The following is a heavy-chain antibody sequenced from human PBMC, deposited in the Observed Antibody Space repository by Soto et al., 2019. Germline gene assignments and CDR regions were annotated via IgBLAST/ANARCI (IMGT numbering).Heavy chain of an antibody. J-gene: IGHJ5*02. Sequence: QVQLQESGPGLVKPSQTLSLTCTVSGGSISSGGYYWSWIRQHPGKGLEWIGYIYYSGSTYYNPSLKSRVTISVDTSKNQFSLKLSSVTAADTAVYYCARIVVVPAASNWFDPWGQGTLVTVSS. CDR3: ARIVVVPAASNWFDP. D-gene: IGHD2-2*01. CDR2: IYYSGST. V-gene: IGHV4-31*03. CDR1: GGSISSGGYY.